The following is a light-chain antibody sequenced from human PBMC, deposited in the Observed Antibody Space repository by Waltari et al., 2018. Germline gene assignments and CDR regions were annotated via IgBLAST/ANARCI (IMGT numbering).Light chain of an antibody. CDR2: EDS. Sequence: SYELTQPPSVSVSPGQTARITCSGDAFPKTIAYWYQQKSGQAPVLVLYEDSDRPPGLPERFSGTSSGTMATLTINGAQVEDEADYYCYSTDISGNHRVFGGGTKLTVL. J-gene: IGLJ3*02. V-gene: IGLV3-10*01. CDR1: AFPKTI. CDR3: YSTDISGNHRV.